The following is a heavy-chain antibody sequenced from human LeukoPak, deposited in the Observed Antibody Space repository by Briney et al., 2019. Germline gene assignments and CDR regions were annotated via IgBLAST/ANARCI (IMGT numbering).Heavy chain of an antibody. CDR1: GFSFINYA. CDR2: MKGGGET. J-gene: IGHJ5*02. D-gene: IGHD2-15*01. Sequence: PGGSLRLSCAASGFSFINYAMSWVRQAPARGPEWLSSMKGGGETFYADSVKGRFTLSRDDSRNTVYLQLNNLRVEDTAVYYCAKDPGVIRYCSGGSCHGWFDPWGQGTLVTVSS. V-gene: IGHV3-23*01. CDR3: AKDPGVIRYCSGGSCHGWFDP.